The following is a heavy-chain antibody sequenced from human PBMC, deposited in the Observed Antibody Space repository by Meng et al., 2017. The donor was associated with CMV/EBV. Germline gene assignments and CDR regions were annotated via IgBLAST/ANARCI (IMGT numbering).Heavy chain of an antibody. Sequence: ASVKVSCKASGYTFTSYGISWVRQAPGQGLEWMGWIIAYNGNTNYAQKPQGRVTMTTDTSTSTAYMELRSLRSDDTAVYYCARVYSSTSCYVVEPPEILYYYYGMDVWGQGTTVTVSS. CDR3: ARVYSSTSCYVVEPPEILYYYYGMDV. CDR1: GYTFTSYG. V-gene: IGHV1-18*01. D-gene: IGHD2-2*01. J-gene: IGHJ6*02. CDR2: IIAYNGNT.